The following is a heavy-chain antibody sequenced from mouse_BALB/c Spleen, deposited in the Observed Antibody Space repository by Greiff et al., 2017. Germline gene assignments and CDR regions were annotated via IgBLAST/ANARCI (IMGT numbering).Heavy chain of an antibody. D-gene: IGHD2-1*01. CDR3: ARRRGNYGAYYYAMDY. CDR1: GYTFTDYA. V-gene: IGHV1S137*01. Sequence: VQLQQSGAELVRPGVSVKISCKGSGYTFTDYAMHWVKQSHAKSLEWIGVISTYYGDASYNQKFKGKATMTVDKSSSTAYMELRSLTSEDTAVYYCARRRGNYGAYYYAMDYWGQGTSVTVSS. CDR2: ISTYYGDA. J-gene: IGHJ4*01.